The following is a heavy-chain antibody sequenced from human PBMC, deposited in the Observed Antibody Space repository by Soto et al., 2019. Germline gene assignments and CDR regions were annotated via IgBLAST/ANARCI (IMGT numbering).Heavy chain of an antibody. CDR3: AYGSSSAWIDK. V-gene: IGHV4-39*01. D-gene: IGHD6-25*01. Sequence: SETLSLTCSVSGDSIRGCHYYWGWIRQAPGKGLEWVGSVYFSGGNSYYNPSLKSRVTISVDTSYNKFFLRLNSVTAADTAVYFCAYGSSSAWIDKWGQGTLVTVS. CDR2: VYFSGGNS. J-gene: IGHJ4*02. CDR1: GDSIRGCHYY.